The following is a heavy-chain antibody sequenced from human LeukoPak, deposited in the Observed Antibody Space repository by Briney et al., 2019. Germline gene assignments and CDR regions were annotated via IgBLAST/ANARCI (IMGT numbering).Heavy chain of an antibody. V-gene: IGHV3-30*02. CDR2: IRYDGSNK. CDR1: GFTFSSYG. CDR3: AKDNGNYGDY. Sequence: GGSLRLSCAASGFTFSSYGMHWVRQAPGKGLEWVGFIRYDGSNKYYADSVKGRFPISRDNSKNTLYLQMNSLKPEDTAVYYCAKDNGNYGDYWGQGTLVTVSS. D-gene: IGHD3-16*02. J-gene: IGHJ4*02.